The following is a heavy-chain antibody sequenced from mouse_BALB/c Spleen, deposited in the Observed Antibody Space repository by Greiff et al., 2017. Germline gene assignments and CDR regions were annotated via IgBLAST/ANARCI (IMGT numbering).Heavy chain of an antibody. CDR1: GFTFSNYW. J-gene: IGHJ1*01. Sequence: EVKVEESGGGLVQPGGSMKLSCVASGFTFSNYWMNWVRQSPEKGLEWVAEIRLKSNNYATHYAESVKGRFTISRDDSKSSVYLQMNNLRAEDTGIYYCTRRGNGYFDVWGAGTTVTVSS. D-gene: IGHD2-1*01. V-gene: IGHV6-6*02. CDR3: TRRGNGYFDV. CDR2: IRLKSNNYAT.